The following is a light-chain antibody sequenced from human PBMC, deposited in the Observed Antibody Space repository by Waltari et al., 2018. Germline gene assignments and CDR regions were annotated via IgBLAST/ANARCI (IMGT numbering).Light chain of an antibody. CDR2: DVT. J-gene: IGLJ3*02. CDR3: CSYAGSYTWV. CDR1: TNDLGSYNY. V-gene: IGLV2-11*01. Sequence: SALTPPRPVSGSPGQSVTISCTGTTNDLGSYNYVSWYQQHPGKAPKLIILDVTKRPSGVPDRLSGSKSGNTASLTISGLRAEDEAEYYCCSYAGSYTWVFGGGTKLTVV.